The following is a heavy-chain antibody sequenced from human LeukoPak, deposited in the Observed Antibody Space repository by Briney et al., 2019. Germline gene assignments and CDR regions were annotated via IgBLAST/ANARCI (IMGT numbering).Heavy chain of an antibody. D-gene: IGHD3-22*01. CDR3: AKSSSFYYDSSGYYLLDY. V-gene: IGHV3-23*01. CDR1: GFTFSSYA. J-gene: IGHJ4*02. CDR2: ISGSGGST. Sequence: SGGSLRLSCAASGFTFSSYAMSWVRQAPGKGLEWVSAISGSGGSTYYADSVKGRFTISRDNSKNTLYLQMNSLRAEDTAEYFCAKSSSFYYDSSGYYLLDYWGQGTLVTVST.